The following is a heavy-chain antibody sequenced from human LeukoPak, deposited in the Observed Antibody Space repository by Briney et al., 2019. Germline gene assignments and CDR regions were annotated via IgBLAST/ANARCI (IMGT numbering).Heavy chain of an antibody. CDR3: ARLPTGYPNWVDP. J-gene: IGHJ5*02. CDR2: FHSNGNT. D-gene: IGHD3-16*02. CDR1: GASLSRSRYS. Sequence: SETLSLTCTVSGASLSRSRYSWGWLRQPPGKGLEWIGTFHSNGNTYYNPSLKSRVTISVDSSKNQLSLNLGSLTAAGTAVYYCARLPTGYPNWVDPWGQGTLVTVSS. V-gene: IGHV4-39*01.